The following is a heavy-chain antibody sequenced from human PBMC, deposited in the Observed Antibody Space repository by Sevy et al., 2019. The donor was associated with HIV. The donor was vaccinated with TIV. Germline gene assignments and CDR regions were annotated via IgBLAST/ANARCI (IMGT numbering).Heavy chain of an antibody. J-gene: IGHJ4*02. Sequence: GGSLRLSCAASGFTVSSNYMSRVRQAPGKGLEWVSIFYINGNTYYSDSVKGRFIISRDTSQNTVFLHMNSLRAEDTAVYYCVREAFCSSATCYRPYWGQGTLLTVSS. D-gene: IGHD2-2*01. CDR1: GFTVSSNY. CDR3: VREAFCSSATCYRPY. V-gene: IGHV3-66*01. CDR2: FYINGNT.